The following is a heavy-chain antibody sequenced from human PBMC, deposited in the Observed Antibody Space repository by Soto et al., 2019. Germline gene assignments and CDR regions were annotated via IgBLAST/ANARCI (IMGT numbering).Heavy chain of an antibody. Sequence: QLQLVESGGGVVQPGRSLRLSCAASASTFSNYIMHWVRQAPGKGLEWVAFISYDGSNSNYADFVEGRFTISRDNPKNMLYLQMSSLRPDDTGVYFCAGGDNFYALGGWGQGTTVTVSS. V-gene: IGHV3-30*04. J-gene: IGHJ6*02. CDR3: AGGDNFYALGG. CDR1: ASTFSNYI. D-gene: IGHD2-15*01. CDR2: ISYDGSNS.